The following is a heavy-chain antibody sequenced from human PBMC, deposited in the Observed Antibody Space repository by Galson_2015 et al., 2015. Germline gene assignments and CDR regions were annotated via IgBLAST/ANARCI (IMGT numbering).Heavy chain of an antibody. CDR3: AKDGGTAMVRYYYYGMDV. V-gene: IGHV3-23*01. D-gene: IGHD5-18*01. Sequence: SLRLSCAASGFTFSSYAMSWVRQAPGKGLEWVPAISGSGGSTYYADSVKGRFTISRDNSKNTLYLQMNSLRAEDTAVYYCAKDGGTAMVRYYYYGMDVWGQGTTVTVSS. J-gene: IGHJ6*02. CDR1: GFTFSSYA. CDR2: ISGSGGST.